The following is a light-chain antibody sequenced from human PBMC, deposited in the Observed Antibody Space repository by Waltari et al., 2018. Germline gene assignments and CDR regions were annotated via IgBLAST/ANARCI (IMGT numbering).Light chain of an antibody. CDR2: DLT. J-gene: IGLJ2*01. CDR3: SSYTGRGTVI. Sequence: QSVLTQPASVSGSPGQSIPISCTGTNSDIGSYSYVSWYQQYPGKAPKLIIYDLTERPSGVSTRFSGSKSGNTASLTISGLQADDEADYFCSSYTGRGTVIFGRGTMVTVL. CDR1: NSDIGSYSY. V-gene: IGLV2-14*01.